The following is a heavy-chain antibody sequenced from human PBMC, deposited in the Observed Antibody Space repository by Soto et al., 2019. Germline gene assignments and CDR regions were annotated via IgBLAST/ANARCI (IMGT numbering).Heavy chain of an antibody. V-gene: IGHV1-46*01. CDR3: ARERKKFLEWLFNHNWFDP. D-gene: IGHD3-3*01. Sequence: ASVKVSCKASGYTFTSYYMHWVRQAPGQGLEWMGIINPSGGSTSYAQKFQGRVTMTRDTSTSTVYMELSSLRSEDTAVYYCARERKKFLEWLFNHNWFDPWGQGXLVTVYS. CDR2: INPSGGST. J-gene: IGHJ5*02. CDR1: GYTFTSYY.